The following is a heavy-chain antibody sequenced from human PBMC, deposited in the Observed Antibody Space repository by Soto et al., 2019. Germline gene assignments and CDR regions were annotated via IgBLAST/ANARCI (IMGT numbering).Heavy chain of an antibody. CDR2: IYYSGST. CDR1: GGSISSYY. Sequence: SETLSLTCTVSGGSISSYYWSWIRQPPGKGLEWIGYIYYSGSTLYNPSLKGRVSIDVDTSSNQFSLRLTSVTAADTAVYFCARSGGYSGYDHFFDPWGHGTLVTVSS. J-gene: IGHJ5*02. CDR3: ARSGGYSGYDHFFDP. V-gene: IGHV4-59*08. D-gene: IGHD5-12*01.